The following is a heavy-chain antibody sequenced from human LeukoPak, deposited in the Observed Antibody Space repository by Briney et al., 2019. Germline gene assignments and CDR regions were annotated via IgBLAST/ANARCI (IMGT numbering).Heavy chain of an antibody. V-gene: IGHV4-59*12. Sequence: SETLSLTCTVSGGSISSYYWSWIRQPPGKGLEWIGYIYYSGSTNYNPSLKSRVTISVDTSKNQFSLKLSSVTAADTAVYYCAREGIAVAGTLENWGQGTLVTVSS. CDR3: AREGIAVAGTLEN. CDR1: GGSISSYY. CDR2: IYYSGST. D-gene: IGHD6-19*01. J-gene: IGHJ4*02.